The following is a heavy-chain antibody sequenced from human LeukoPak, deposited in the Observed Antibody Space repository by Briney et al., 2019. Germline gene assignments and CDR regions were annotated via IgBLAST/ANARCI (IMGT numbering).Heavy chain of an antibody. Sequence: PGGSLRLSCAASGFTFSYFWMAWVRQAPGKGLECVANIKDDGTEKYYVDSVKGRFTISRDNARDSLYLQMNSLRAEDTAIYYCAREYYYNRSGYASFGYWGQGTLVTVSS. D-gene: IGHD3-22*01. CDR1: GFTFSYFW. J-gene: IGHJ4*02. CDR3: AREYYYNRSGYASFGY. V-gene: IGHV3-7*03. CDR2: IKDDGTEK.